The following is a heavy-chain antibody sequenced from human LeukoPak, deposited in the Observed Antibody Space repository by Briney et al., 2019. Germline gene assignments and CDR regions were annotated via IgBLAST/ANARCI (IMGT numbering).Heavy chain of an antibody. CDR3: ARDLNYYDSSGYH. J-gene: IGHJ5*02. V-gene: IGHV1-69*05. CDR2: IIPIFGTA. Sequence: SVKVSCKASGGTFSSYAISWVRQAPGQGLEWMGRIIPIFGTANYAQKFQGRVTITTDESTSTAYMELSSLRFEDTAVYYCARDLNYYDSSGYHWGQGTLVTVSS. D-gene: IGHD3-22*01. CDR1: GGTFSSYA.